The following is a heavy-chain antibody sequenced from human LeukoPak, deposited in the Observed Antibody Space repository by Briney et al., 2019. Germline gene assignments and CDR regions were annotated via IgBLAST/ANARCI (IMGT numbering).Heavy chain of an antibody. V-gene: IGHV4-39*07. CDR2: IYYSGST. CDR3: ARDLWLGGYSYAGGFDY. Sequence: SETLSLTCTVSGGSISSSSYYWGWIRQPPGKVLEWIGSIYYSGSTYYNPSLKSRVTISVDTSKNQFSLKLSCVTAADTAVYYCARDLWLGGYSYAGGFDYWGQGTLVTVSS. J-gene: IGHJ4*02. CDR1: GGSISSSSYY. D-gene: IGHD5-18*01.